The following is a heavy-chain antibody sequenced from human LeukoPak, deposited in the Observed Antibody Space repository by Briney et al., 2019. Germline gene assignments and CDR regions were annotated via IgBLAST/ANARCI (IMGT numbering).Heavy chain of an antibody. CDR1: GFSFSGHW. D-gene: IGHD6-6*01. CDR3: ARGPNSNWSGLDF. CDR2: ISPTGSTT. V-gene: IGHV3-74*01. Sequence: GGSLRLSCTASGFSFSGHWMHWARQLPGKGLVWVPRISPTGSTTSYADSVKGRFTVSRDNAKNTLYLQVNNLRAEDTAVYYCARGPNSNWSGLDFWGQGTLLTVSS. J-gene: IGHJ4*02.